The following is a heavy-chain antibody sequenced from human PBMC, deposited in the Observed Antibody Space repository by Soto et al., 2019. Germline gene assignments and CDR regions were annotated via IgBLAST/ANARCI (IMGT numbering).Heavy chain of an antibody. CDR3: ARDTYYHDSSGYYLDAFDI. D-gene: IGHD3-22*01. V-gene: IGHV1-18*01. J-gene: IGHJ3*02. CDR2: ISAYNGNT. Sequence: ASVKVSCKASGYTFTSYGISWVRQAPGQGLEWMGWISAYNGNTNYAQKLQGRVTMTTDTSTSTAYMELRSLRSDDTAVYYCARDTYYHDSSGYYLDAFDIWGQGTMVTVSS. CDR1: GYTFTSYG.